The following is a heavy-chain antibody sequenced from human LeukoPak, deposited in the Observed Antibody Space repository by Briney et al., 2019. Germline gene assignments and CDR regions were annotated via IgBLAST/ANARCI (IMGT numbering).Heavy chain of an antibody. CDR2: ISYDGSNK. CDR1: GFTFSSYA. CDR3: ASVSHY. J-gene: IGHJ4*02. Sequence: GGSLRLSCAASGFTFSSYAMHWVRQAPGKGLEWVAVISYDGSNKYYADSVKGRFTISRGNSKNTLYLQMNSLRAEDTAVYYCASVSHYWGQGTLVTVSS. V-gene: IGHV3-30*01.